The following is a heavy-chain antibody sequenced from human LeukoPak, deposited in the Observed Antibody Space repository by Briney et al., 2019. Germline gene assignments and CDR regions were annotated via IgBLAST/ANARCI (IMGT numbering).Heavy chain of an antibody. CDR1: GFSFDDYA. CDR3: AKDQLIKVPKLEDDVFDI. J-gene: IGHJ3*02. Sequence: GRSLRLSCAASGFSFDDYAVHWVRQPPGKGLEWVSGISWNSGTIKYADSVKGRFTISRDNANNSLYLQMNSLRPEDTALYYCAKDQLIKVPKLEDDVFDIWGQGTMVTVSS. D-gene: IGHD3-3*01. CDR2: ISWNSGTI. V-gene: IGHV3-9*01.